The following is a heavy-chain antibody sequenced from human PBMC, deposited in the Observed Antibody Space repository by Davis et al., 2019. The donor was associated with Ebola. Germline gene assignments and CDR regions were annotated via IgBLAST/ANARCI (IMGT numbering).Heavy chain of an antibody. CDR2: IYYSGST. Sequence: MPSETLSLTCTVSGGSISSSSHYWGWIRQPPGKGLEWIGNIYYSGSTYYNPSLKSRVAISVDTSKNQFSLKLRSVTAADTAVYYCARAAAWVGATHYWGQGTLVTVSS. J-gene: IGHJ4*02. D-gene: IGHD1-26*01. CDR1: GGSISSSSHY. V-gene: IGHV4-39*01. CDR3: ARAAAWVGATHY.